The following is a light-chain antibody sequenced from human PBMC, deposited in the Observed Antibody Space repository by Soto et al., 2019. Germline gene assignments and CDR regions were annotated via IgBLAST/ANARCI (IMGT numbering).Light chain of an antibody. Sequence: HSVLTQPPSASGTPGQRVTISCSGTSSNIGGNYVYWYQQLPGTAPKLLIYRNNQRPSGVPDRFSGSKSGTSASLAISGLRSEDEADYYCEAWDASLSGYVVFGGGTKLTVL. CDR1: SSNIGGNY. CDR3: EAWDASLSGYVV. V-gene: IGLV1-47*01. J-gene: IGLJ2*01. CDR2: RNN.